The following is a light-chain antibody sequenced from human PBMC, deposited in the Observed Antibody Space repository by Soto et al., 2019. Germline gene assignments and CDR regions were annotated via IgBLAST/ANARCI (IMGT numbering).Light chain of an antibody. CDR2: SNN. CDR1: SSNIGSNT. CDR3: AAWDDGLNGSWV. V-gene: IGLV1-44*01. Sequence: QSVLTQPHSASGTPGQRVAISCSGSSSNIGSNTVNWYQQLPGTAPKLLIYSNNQRPSGVPDRFSASKSGTSASLAISGLQSEDEADYYCAAWDDGLNGSWVFGGGTKLTVL. J-gene: IGLJ3*02.